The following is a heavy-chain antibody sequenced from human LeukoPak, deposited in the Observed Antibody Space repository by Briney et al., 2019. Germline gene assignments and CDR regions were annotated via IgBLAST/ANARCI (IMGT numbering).Heavy chain of an antibody. D-gene: IGHD3-22*01. CDR1: GGTFSSYA. Sequence: ASVKVSCKASGGTFSSYAISWVRQAPGQGLEWMGRINPNSGGTNYAQKFQGRVTMTRDTSISTAYMELSRLRSDDTAVYYCARDGAPWYYYDSTGTPTFDYWGQGTLVTVSS. CDR2: INPNSGGT. CDR3: ARDGAPWYYYDSTGTPTFDY. J-gene: IGHJ4*02. V-gene: IGHV1-2*06.